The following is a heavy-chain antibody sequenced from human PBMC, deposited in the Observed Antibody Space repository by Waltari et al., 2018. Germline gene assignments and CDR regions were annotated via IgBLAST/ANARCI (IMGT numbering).Heavy chain of an antibody. CDR2: SSTILGIA. D-gene: IGHD3-22*01. CDR1: GGTFSSYT. Sequence: QVQLVQSGAEVKKPGSSVKVSCKASGGTFSSYTISWVRQAPGQGLEWMGRSSTILGIANYAQKFKGRVTITADKSTSTAYMELSSLRSEDTAVYYCARDTPGSGYYYDYWGQGTLVTVSS. V-gene: IGHV1-69*08. J-gene: IGHJ4*02. CDR3: ARDTPGSGYYYDY.